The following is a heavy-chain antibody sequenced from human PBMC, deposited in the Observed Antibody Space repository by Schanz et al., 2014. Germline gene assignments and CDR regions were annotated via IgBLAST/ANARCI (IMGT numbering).Heavy chain of an antibody. Sequence: EGQLAESGGGLVQPGGSLRLSCAVSGFTVSSNHMSWVRQAPGKGLEWVSVIYSGIGAYYADSVKGRFTISRDNAKNSMYLHMKSLRGEDTAVYYCARDNYYGSGSCAYWGQGTLVTVSS. CDR3: ARDNYYGSGSCAY. CDR1: GFTVSSNH. J-gene: IGHJ4*02. D-gene: IGHD3-10*01. CDR2: IYSGIGA. V-gene: IGHV3-66*01.